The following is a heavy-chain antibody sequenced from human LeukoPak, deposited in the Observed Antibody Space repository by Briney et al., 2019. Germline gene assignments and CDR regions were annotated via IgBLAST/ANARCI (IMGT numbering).Heavy chain of an antibody. D-gene: IGHD6-13*01. Sequence: GGSLRLSCAASGFTFSSYSMNWVRQAPGKGLEWVSSISSSSSYIYYADSVKGRFTISRDNAKNSLHLQMNSLRAEDTAVYYCARGASSSWYSRFDYWGQGTLVTVSS. CDR1: GFTFSSYS. CDR3: ARGASSSWYSRFDY. V-gene: IGHV3-21*01. J-gene: IGHJ4*02. CDR2: ISSSSSYI.